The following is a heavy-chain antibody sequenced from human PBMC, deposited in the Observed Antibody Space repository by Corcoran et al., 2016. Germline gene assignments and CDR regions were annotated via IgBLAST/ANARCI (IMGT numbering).Heavy chain of an antibody. CDR3: ARVSDCSGGSCYFGWFDP. J-gene: IGHJ5*02. CDR2: IYYSGST. D-gene: IGHD2-15*01. Sequence: QVQLQESGPGLVKPSETLSLTCTVSGGSISSYYWSWIRQPPGKGLEWIGYIYYSGSTNYNPSLKSRVTISVDTSKNQFSLKLSSVTAADTAVYYWARVSDCSGGSCYFGWFDPWGQGTLVTVSS. CDR1: GGSISSYY. V-gene: IGHV4-59*01.